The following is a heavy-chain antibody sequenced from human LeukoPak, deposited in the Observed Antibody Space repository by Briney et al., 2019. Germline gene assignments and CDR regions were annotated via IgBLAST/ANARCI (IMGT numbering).Heavy chain of an antibody. J-gene: IGHJ4*02. CDR2: IYYSGST. CDR3: AKMTIHGDSVL. Sequence: SKTLSLTCTVSGGSISSSSYYWGWIRQPPGKGLEWIGSIYYSGSTHYNPSLKSRVTISVDTSKNQFSLKLSSVTAADTAIYYCAKMTIHGDSVLWGQGNLVTVSS. V-gene: IGHV4-39*07. D-gene: IGHD2-21*02. CDR1: GGSISSSSYY.